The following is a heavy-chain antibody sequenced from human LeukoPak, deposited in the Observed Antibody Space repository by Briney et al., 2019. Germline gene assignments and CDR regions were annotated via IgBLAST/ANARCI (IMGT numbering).Heavy chain of an antibody. J-gene: IGHJ4*02. V-gene: IGHV1-69*05. D-gene: IGHD3-10*02. CDR2: IIPIFGTA. Sequence: GASVKVSCKASGYTFTSYGISWVRQAPGQGLEWMGGIIPIFGTANYAQKFQGRVTITTDESTSTAYMELSSLRSEDTAVYYCARMLIYYVFDYWGQGTLVTVSS. CDR3: ARMLIYYVFDY. CDR1: GYTFTSYG.